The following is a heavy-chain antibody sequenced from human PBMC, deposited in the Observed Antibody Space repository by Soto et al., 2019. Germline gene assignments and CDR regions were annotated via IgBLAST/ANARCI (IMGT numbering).Heavy chain of an antibody. CDR1: GFTFSSYS. V-gene: IGHV3-48*01. J-gene: IGHJ6*03. Sequence: GSLRLSCAASGFTFSSYSMNWVRQAPGKGLEWVSYISSSSSTIYYADSVKGRFTISRDNAKNSLYLQMNSLRAEDTAVYYCARDQRFLEWLSPSSMDVWGKGTTVTVSS. CDR3: ARDQRFLEWLSPSSMDV. CDR2: ISSSSSTI. D-gene: IGHD3-3*01.